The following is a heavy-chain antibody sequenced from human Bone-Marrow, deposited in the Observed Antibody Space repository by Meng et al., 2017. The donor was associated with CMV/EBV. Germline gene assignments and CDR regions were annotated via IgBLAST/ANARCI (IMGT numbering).Heavy chain of an antibody. CDR2: ISTYNGNT. CDR3: ARVDGNYYFDY. CDR1: GYTFTSYG. V-gene: IGHV1-18*01. D-gene: IGHD1-14*01. Sequence: ASVKVSCKASGYTFTSYGINWVRQAPGQGLEWMGWISTYNGNTNYAQNLQGRVTMTTDTSTRIAYMELRSLRSDDTAVYYCARVDGNYYFDYWGQGTLVTVYS. J-gene: IGHJ4*02.